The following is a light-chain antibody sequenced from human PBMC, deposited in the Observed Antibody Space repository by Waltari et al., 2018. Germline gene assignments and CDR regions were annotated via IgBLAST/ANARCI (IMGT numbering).Light chain of an antibody. CDR1: SADIGRYNL. CDR3: SSFESSRTWV. J-gene: IGLJ3*02. V-gene: IGLV2-23*02. CDR2: EVT. Sequence: QSALTQPASVSGSPGQSLTISCSGTSADIGRYNLLAWYQQLPGNAPKLVIYEVTERPSELSNRFSGSKSGNTASLTISGLQAEDEADYYCSSFESSRTWVFGGGTKLTVL.